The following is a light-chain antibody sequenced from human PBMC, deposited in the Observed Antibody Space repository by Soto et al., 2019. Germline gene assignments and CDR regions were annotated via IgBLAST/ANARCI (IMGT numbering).Light chain of an antibody. V-gene: IGLV1-40*01. CDR2: GNS. CDR3: QPSVSSRGGSV. CDR1: SSNIGAGYD. Sequence: QSVLTQPPSVSGAPGQRVTISCTGSSSNIGAGYDVHWYQQLPGTAPKLLIYGNSNRPSGVPDRFSGSKSGTSASLAITGVEFEEGGNYCQPSVSSRGGSVFAGGTKLPFL. J-gene: IGLJ2*01.